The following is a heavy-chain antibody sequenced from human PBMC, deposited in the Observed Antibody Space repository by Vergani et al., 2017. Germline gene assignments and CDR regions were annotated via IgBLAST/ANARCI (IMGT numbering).Heavy chain of an antibody. CDR2: INPSGGST. D-gene: IGHD3-3*01. CDR1: GYTFTSYY. J-gene: IGHJ5*02. V-gene: IGHV1-46*01. Sequence: QVQLVQSGAEVKKPGASVKVSCKASGYTFTSYYMHWVRQAPGQGLEWMGIINPSGGSTSYAQKFQGRVTMTRDTSTSTVYMELSSLRSDDTAVYYCARDFRPGGDFWSGYWFDPWGQGTLVTVSS. CDR3: ARDFRPGGDFWSGYWFDP.